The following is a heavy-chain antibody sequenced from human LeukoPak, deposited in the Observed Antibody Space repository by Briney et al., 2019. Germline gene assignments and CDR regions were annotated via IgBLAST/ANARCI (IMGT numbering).Heavy chain of an antibody. CDR2: INAVNGNT. CDR1: GYTFTNYA. CDR3: ARTITMIVVSPFDI. D-gene: IGHD3-22*01. Sequence: ASVKVSCKASGYTFTNYAMHWVRQAPGQRLEWMGWINAVNGNTKYSQKFQGRVTITRDTSASTAYMELSSLRSEDTAVYYCARTITMIVVSPFDIWGQGTMVTVSS. J-gene: IGHJ3*02. V-gene: IGHV1-3*01.